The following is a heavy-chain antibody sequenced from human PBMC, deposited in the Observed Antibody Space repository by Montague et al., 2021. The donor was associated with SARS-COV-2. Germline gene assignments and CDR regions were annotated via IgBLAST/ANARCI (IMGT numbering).Heavy chain of an antibody. V-gene: IGHV4-4*02. D-gene: IGHD5-18*01. J-gene: IGHJ4*02. Sequence: SETLSLTCAVSGGSISSSNWWSWVRQPPGKGLEWIGEIYHSGSTNCNPSLKSRVTISVDTSKNQFSLKLSSVTAADTAVYYCVIQLWLRGYFDYWGQGTLVTVSS. CDR3: VIQLWLRGYFDY. CDR2: IYHSGST. CDR1: GGSISSSNW.